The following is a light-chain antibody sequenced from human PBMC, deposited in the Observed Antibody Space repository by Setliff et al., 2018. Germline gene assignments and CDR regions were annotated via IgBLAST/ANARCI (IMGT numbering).Light chain of an antibody. CDR2: SND. J-gene: IGLJ1*01. Sequence: QSALAQPPSTSGTPGQKVTISCSGGSSNIGSNTVNWYQQFPGTAPKLLIYSNDQRPSGAPDRFSGSKSGTSASLAISGLQSEDESYYYCAAWDDSLNGLYVFGTGTKVTVL. CDR1: SSNIGSNT. CDR3: AAWDDSLNGLYV. V-gene: IGLV1-44*01.